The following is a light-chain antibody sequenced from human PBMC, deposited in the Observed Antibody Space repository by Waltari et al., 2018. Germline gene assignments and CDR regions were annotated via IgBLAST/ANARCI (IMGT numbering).Light chain of an antibody. Sequence: QAGLTQPPSVSKGLRQTATLTCTAGQHNVGNHGAVPLHQRRGHPPKPLAPVNNGRPSGISEGCSAYRSGATAALNITGLRPEDEADYYGSAWDCALSAHVLYGGGTKLTVL. CDR2: VNN. CDR3: SAWDCALSAHVL. J-gene: IGLJ2*01. V-gene: IGLV10-54*04. CDR1: QHNVGNHG.